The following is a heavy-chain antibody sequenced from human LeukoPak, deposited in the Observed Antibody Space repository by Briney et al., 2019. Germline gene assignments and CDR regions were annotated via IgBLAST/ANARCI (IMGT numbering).Heavy chain of an antibody. D-gene: IGHD3-3*01. J-gene: IGHJ5*02. Sequence: ASVKVSCKASGYTFTSYYMHWVRQAPGQGLEWMGIINPSGGSTSYAQKFQGRVTMTRDTSTSTVYMELSSLRSEDTAVYYCARVVTIFGVPAGGWFDPWGQGTLVTVSS. CDR1: GYTFTSYY. CDR3: ARVVTIFGVPAGGWFDP. CDR2: INPSGGST. V-gene: IGHV1-46*01.